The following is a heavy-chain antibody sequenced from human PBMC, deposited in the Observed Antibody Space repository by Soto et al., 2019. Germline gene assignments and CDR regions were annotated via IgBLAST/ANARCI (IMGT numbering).Heavy chain of an antibody. D-gene: IGHD3-9*01. V-gene: IGHV1-18*01. CDR1: GYIFVNYG. CDR2: ISAYNGNT. Sequence: ASVKVSCKASGYIFVNYGIAWVRQAPGQGLEWMGWISAYNGNTNYAQKLQGRVTMTTDTSTSTAYMELRSLRSDDTAVYYCARVPSYYDILTGYSPPHYFDYWGQGTLVTVSS. CDR3: ARVPSYYDILTGYSPPHYFDY. J-gene: IGHJ4*02.